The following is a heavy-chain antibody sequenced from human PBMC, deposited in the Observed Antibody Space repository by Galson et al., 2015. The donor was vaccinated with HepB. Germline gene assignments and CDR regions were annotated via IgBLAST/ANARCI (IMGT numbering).Heavy chain of an antibody. CDR3: ARRLAYCGGDCYPPFDY. J-gene: IGHJ4*02. CDR1: GSSFTSYW. CDR2: IDPSDSYT. Sequence: QSGAEVKKPGESLRISCKGSGSSFTSYWISWVRQMPGKGLEWMGRIDPSDSYTNYSPSFQGHVTISADKSISTAYLQWSSLKASDTAMYYCARRLAYCGGDCYPPFDYWGQGTLVTVSS. V-gene: IGHV5-10-1*01. D-gene: IGHD2-21*02.